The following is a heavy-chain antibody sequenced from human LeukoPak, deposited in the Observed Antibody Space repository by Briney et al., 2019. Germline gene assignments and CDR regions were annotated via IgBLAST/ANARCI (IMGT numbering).Heavy chain of an antibody. V-gene: IGHV1-69*06. CDR3: ARDARAVAGPTLDY. CDR2: IIPIFGTA. CDR1: GGTCSSYA. J-gene: IGHJ4*02. Sequence: SVKVSCKASGGTCSSYAISWVRQGPGQGLEWMGGIIPIFGTANYAQKFQGRVTITADKSTSTAYMELSSLRSEDTAVYYCARDARAVAGPTLDYWGQGTLVTVSS. D-gene: IGHD6-19*01.